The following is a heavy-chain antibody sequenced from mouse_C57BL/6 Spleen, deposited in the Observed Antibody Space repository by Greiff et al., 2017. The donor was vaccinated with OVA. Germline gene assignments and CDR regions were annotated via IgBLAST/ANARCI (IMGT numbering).Heavy chain of an antibody. J-gene: IGHJ2*01. CDR2: IDPEIGDT. V-gene: IGHV14-4*01. CDR1: GFNIKDDY. Sequence: VQLQQSGAELVRPGASVKLSCTASGFNIKDDYMHWVKQRPEQGLEWIGWIDPEIGDTEYASKFQGKATITADTSSNTAYLQLSSLTSEDTAVYYCTTGRFFDYWGQGTTLTVSS. CDR3: TTGRFFDY.